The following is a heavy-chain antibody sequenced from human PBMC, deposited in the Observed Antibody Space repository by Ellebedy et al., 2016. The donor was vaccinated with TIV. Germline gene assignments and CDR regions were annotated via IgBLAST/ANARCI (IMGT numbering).Heavy chain of an antibody. D-gene: IGHD1-26*01. J-gene: IGHJ6*03. CDR2: IKQDGSEK. V-gene: IGHV3-7*03. Sequence: GESLKISXAASGFTFRNYWMNWVRQAPGKGLEWVANIKQDGSEKKYVDSVKGRFTISRDNAKNSLYLQMNSLRAEDTAVYYCAKGPTTRYYYMGVWGKGTTVTVSS. CDR1: GFTFRNYW. CDR3: AKGPTTRYYYMGV.